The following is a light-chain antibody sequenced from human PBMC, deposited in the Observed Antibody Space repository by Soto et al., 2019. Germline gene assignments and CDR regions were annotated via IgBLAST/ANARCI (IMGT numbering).Light chain of an antibody. CDR2: WAS. J-gene: IGKJ1*01. V-gene: IGKV4-1*01. CDR3: QQYYSTPT. Sequence: DIVMTQSPDALAVSLGERATINCKYSQSVLYSSNNKNYLAWYQQNPGQPPKLLIYWASTRESGVPDRFSGSGSGTDFTLTTSSLQAEDVAVYYCQQYYSTPTFGQGTKVEIK. CDR1: QSVLYSSNNKNY.